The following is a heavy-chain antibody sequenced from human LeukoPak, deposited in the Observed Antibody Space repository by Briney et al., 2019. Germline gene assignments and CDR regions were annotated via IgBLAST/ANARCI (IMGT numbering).Heavy chain of an antibody. CDR3: AKDYGSGYYYSDY. CDR1: GFTFSSYA. J-gene: IGHJ4*02. CDR2: ISGSGGST. Sequence: GGSLRLSCAASGFTFSSYAMSWVRQAPGKGLEWVSAISGSGGSTYYADSVKGRFTISRDNSKNTLYLQMNSLRAKDAAVYYCAKDYGSGYYYSDYWGQGTLVTVSS. V-gene: IGHV3-23*01. D-gene: IGHD3-22*01.